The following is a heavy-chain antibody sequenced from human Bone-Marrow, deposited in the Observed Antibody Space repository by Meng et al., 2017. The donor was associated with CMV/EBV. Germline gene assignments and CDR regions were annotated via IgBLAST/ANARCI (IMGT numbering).Heavy chain of an antibody. J-gene: IGHJ3*02. CDR2: IIPIFGTA. V-gene: IGHV1-69*05. CDR3: ARDRESSSWYRGAFDI. D-gene: IGHD6-13*01. Sequence: SVKVSCKASGGTFSSYAISWVRQAPGQGLEWMGGIIPIFGTANYAQKFQGRVTITTDESTRTAYMELSSLRSEDTAVYCWARDRESSSWYRGAFDIWGQGTMVT. CDR1: GGTFSSYA.